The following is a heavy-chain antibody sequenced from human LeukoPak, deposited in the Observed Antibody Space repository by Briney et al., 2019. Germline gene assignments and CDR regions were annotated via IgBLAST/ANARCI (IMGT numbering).Heavy chain of an antibody. J-gene: IGHJ4*02. D-gene: IGHD6-19*01. V-gene: IGHV3-73*01. Sequence: GGSLRLSCAASGFTFSGSAMHWARQASGKGLGWVGRIRSKANSYATAYAASVKGRFTISRDDSKNTAYLQMNSLKTEDTAVYYCTRHGYSSGHDIDYWGQGTLVTVSS. CDR2: IRSKANSYAT. CDR3: TRHGYSSGHDIDY. CDR1: GFTFSGSA.